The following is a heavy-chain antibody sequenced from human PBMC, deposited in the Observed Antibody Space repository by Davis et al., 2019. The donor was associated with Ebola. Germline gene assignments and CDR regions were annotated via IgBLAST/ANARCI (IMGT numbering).Heavy chain of an antibody. V-gene: IGHV1-2*02. J-gene: IGHJ4*02. CDR3: ARGLPSSCEDY. Sequence: AASVKVSCKASGYTFTGFYIHWARQAPGQGLEWLGWINPNTGGTNLAQKLQGRVTMTTDTSTSTAFMELRSLRSDDTAVYYCARGLPSSCEDYWGQGTLVTVSS. CDR1: GYTFTGFY. D-gene: IGHD6-13*01. CDR2: INPNTGGT.